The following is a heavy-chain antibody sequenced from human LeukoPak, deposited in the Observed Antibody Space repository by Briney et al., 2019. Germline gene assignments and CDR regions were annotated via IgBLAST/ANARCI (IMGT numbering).Heavy chain of an antibody. Sequence: KIGESLKISCKGSGYSFTNYWIGWVRQMPGKGLEWRGIIYPGDAGTRYSTSFRGQVTISADKSISTAYLQCSSLKASDTAMYYCARLLREQQLLNAFDIWGQGTMVTVSS. V-gene: IGHV5-51*01. D-gene: IGHD6-13*01. J-gene: IGHJ3*02. CDR1: GYSFTNYW. CDR3: ARLLREQQLLNAFDI. CDR2: IYPGDAGT.